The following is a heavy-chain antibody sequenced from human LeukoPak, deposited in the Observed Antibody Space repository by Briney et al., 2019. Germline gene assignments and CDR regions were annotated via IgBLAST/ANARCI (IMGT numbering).Heavy chain of an antibody. CDR2: ISGSGGST. Sequence: GGSLRLSCAASGFTFSSYAMSWVRRAPGKGLEWVSAISGSGGSTYYADSVKGRFTISRDNSKNTLYLQMNSLRAEDTAVYFCAKDRKVDDAFDIWGQGTMVTVSS. CDR1: GFTFSSYA. V-gene: IGHV3-23*01. CDR3: AKDRKVDDAFDI. D-gene: IGHD2-15*01. J-gene: IGHJ3*02.